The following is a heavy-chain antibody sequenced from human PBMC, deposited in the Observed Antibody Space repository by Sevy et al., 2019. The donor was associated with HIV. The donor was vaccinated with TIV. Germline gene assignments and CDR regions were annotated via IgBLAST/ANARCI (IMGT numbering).Heavy chain of an antibody. J-gene: IGHJ4*02. D-gene: IGHD3-22*01. CDR2: FDPEDGET. CDR1: GSTLTQLS. CDR3: ATTKDYYEGGGDPFDY. V-gene: IGHV1-24*01. Sequence: ASVKVSCRVSGSTLTQLSMHWVRQTPGKGLEWLGSFDPEDGETIYAQKFQGRVTLTEDTSTDTAYMDLSSLRSGDTAVYDCATTKDYYEGGGDPFDYWGQGTLVTVSS.